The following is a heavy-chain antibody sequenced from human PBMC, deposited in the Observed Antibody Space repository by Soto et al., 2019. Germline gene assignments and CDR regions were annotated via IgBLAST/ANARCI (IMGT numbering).Heavy chain of an antibody. V-gene: IGHV4-4*02. CDR1: SDSIAGENW. CDR2: VFHTGGT. J-gene: IGHJ4*02. CDR3: ARVFSSGSGWMYYFDF. D-gene: IGHD6-19*01. Sequence: QVQLQESGPGLVKPSETLSLTCTVSSDSIAGENWWSWVRQPPGLGLGWVGGVFHTGGTNYNPSLKSRVTMAVDKSKNQFSLKLISATAADTAVYYCARVFSSGSGWMYYFDFWGQGTLVSVSS.